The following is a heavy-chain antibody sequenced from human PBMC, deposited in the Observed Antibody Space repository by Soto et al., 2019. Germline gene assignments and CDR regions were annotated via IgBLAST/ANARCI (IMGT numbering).Heavy chain of an antibody. J-gene: IGHJ4*02. CDR2: ISYDGSNK. V-gene: IGHV3-30*03. D-gene: IGHD2-15*01. CDR1: GFTLSSYG. CDR3: ATDLGKVVVAALFDY. Sequence: GVSLRLSCAASGFTLSSYGMHLVRQAPGKGLEWVAVISYDGSNKYYADSVKGRFTISRDNSKNTLYLQMNSLRAEDTAVYYCATDLGKVVVAALFDYWGQGT.